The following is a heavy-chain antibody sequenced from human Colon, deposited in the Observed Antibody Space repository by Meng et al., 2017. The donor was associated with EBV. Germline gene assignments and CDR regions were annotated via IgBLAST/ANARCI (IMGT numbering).Heavy chain of an antibody. D-gene: IGHD6-19*01. CDR1: GYTFTSFG. CDR2: VSPYNANT. Sequence: QVQLVQSGAEVKKPGASVRVSCKASGYTFTSFGISWVRQAPGQGLEWIGWVSPYNANTDYAEKIRDRVTMTTDTSTTTAYMELRSLTSDDTAVYYCARDRGSLQWLEPIDFWGQGTLVTV. J-gene: IGHJ4*02. V-gene: IGHV1-18*01. CDR3: ARDRGSLQWLEPIDF.